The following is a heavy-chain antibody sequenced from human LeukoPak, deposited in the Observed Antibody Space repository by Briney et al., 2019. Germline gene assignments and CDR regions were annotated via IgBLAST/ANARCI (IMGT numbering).Heavy chain of an antibody. CDR3: ARGAGYNYPYYFDY. J-gene: IGHJ4*02. V-gene: IGHV3-53*01. CDR1: RFTASSNN. CDR2: IYGGGNI. D-gene: IGHD5-24*01. Sequence: GGSLRLSCAASRFTASSNNMSWGRQAPGRGLEWVSVIYGGGNIYYADSVKGRLTISRDNSKNTLYLQMNSLRAEDTAFYYCARGAGYNYPYYFDYWGQGTLVTVSS.